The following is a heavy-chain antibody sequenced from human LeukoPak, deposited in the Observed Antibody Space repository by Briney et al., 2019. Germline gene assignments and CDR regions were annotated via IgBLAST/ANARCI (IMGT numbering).Heavy chain of an antibody. J-gene: IGHJ4*02. D-gene: IGHD3-3*01. CDR1: AGSISGYY. CDR2: IYTNGNT. Sequence: SETLSLTCTVSAGSISGYYWSWIRQAAGKGLEWLGHIYTNGNTNYNPSLKSRVTMSLDTSKNQFSLKLMSVTAADTAVYYCARDHGAYDFWSGYWYYFDYWGQGTLVTVSS. CDR3: ARDHGAYDFWSGYWYYFDY. V-gene: IGHV4-4*07.